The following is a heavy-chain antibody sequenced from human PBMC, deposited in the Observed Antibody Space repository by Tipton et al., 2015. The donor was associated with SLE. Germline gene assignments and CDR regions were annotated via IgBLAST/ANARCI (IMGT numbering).Heavy chain of an antibody. CDR1: GFTLSSYN. CDR2: IRSDSSYK. CDR3: ARDYDFWSGQMDAFDI. J-gene: IGHJ3*02. V-gene: IGHV3-21*01. D-gene: IGHD3-3*01. Sequence: SLRLSCAASGFTLSSYNMNWVRQAPGKGLEWVSSIRSDSSYKYYADSVKGRFTISRDSAKNSLYLQMDSLRAEDTAVYYCARDYDFWSGQMDAFDIWGQGKMVTVSS.